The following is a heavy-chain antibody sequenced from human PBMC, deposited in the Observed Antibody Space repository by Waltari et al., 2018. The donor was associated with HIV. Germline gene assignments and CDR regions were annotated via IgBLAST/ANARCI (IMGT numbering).Heavy chain of an antibody. V-gene: IGHV3-33*01. Sequence: QVQLVESGGGVVQPGRSLRLSCAASGFTVRNYGMHWVRQAPGKGLGWVAVVWQDGSNKYYGDSVKGRFTISRDNSKNTLELQMNSLRAEDTAVDYCARDVQGYCAGERCFYGMDVWGQGTTVTVSS. CDR2: VWQDGSNK. CDR3: ARDVQGYCAGERCFYGMDV. D-gene: IGHD2-8*02. J-gene: IGHJ6*02. CDR1: GFTVRNYG.